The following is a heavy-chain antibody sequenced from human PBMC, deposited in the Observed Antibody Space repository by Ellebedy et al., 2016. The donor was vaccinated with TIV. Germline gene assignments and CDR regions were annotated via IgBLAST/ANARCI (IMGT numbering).Heavy chain of an antibody. CDR2: INHSGST. CDR3: ARVSGGGYDHLDY. D-gene: IGHD5-12*01. CDR1: GGSFSGYY. J-gene: IGHJ4*02. Sequence: SETLSLXXAVYGGSFSGYYWSWIRQPPGKGLEWIGEINHSGSTNYNPSLKSRVTISVDTSKNQFSLKLSSVTAADTAVYYCARVSGGGYDHLDYWGQGTLVTVSS. V-gene: IGHV4-34*01.